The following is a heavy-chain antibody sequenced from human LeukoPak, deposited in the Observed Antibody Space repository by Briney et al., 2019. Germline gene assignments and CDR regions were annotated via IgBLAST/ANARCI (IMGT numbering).Heavy chain of an antibody. Sequence: SETLSLTCTGSGGSISSYYWSWIRQPPGKGREGIGYIYYSGSTNYNPSLKSRVTISVDTSNNQFSLKLSSVTAADTAVYYCARLNDYYDSSGYLDYWGQGTLVTVSS. D-gene: IGHD3-22*01. V-gene: IGHV4-59*08. CDR2: IYYSGST. CDR3: ARLNDYYDSSGYLDY. CDR1: GGSISSYY. J-gene: IGHJ4*02.